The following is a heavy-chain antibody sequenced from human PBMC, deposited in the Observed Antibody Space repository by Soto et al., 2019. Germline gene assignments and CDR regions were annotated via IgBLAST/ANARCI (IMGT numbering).Heavy chain of an antibody. CDR2: ISAYNGNT. J-gene: IGHJ4*02. CDR1: GYTFTSFG. CDR3: ARDRSSNDY. V-gene: IGHV1-18*01. D-gene: IGHD2-2*01. Sequence: QVHLVQSGAEVKKPGASVKVSCKASGYTFTSFGISWVRQAPGQGLEWMGWISAYNGNTNYAQNFQGRVTMTTDTSTSSTYMELRSLRSDDTAGYYCARDRSSNDYWGQGTLVTVSS.